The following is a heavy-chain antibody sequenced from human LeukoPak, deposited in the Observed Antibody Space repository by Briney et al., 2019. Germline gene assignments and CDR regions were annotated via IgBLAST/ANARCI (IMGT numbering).Heavy chain of an antibody. V-gene: IGHV1-18*01. J-gene: IGHJ5*02. Sequence: GASVKLSFTASASTFLNYGIGRIRQAPGQGLEWMGWINAYNGNTNYAQKLHGRLTMTTDTSTSTAYMELRTLRSDDTAVSYCARCPIFSVLNWFDPCGQGTLVTVSS. CDR2: INAYNGNT. CDR1: ASTFLNYG. CDR3: ARCPIFSVLNWFDP.